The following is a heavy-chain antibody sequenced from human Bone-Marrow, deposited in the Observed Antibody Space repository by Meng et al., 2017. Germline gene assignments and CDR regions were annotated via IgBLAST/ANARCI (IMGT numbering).Heavy chain of an antibody. CDR2: MNPNSGNT. CDR3: ARRRIQCTNWFDP. V-gene: IGHV1-8*01. Sequence: QGQRGQSGGEVKKPGASGKVSCKASGYTFTSYDINWVRQATGQGLEWMGWMNPNSGNTGYAQKFQGRVTMTRNTSISTAYMELSSLRSEDTAVYYCARRRIQCTNWFDPWGQGTLVTVSS. CDR1: GYTFTSYD. D-gene: IGHD5-18*01. J-gene: IGHJ5*02.